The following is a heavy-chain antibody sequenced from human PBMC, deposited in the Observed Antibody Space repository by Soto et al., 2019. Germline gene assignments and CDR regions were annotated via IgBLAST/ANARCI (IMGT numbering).Heavy chain of an antibody. CDR1: GGSISSGDYY. CDR3: ARDRPVLMVYADPDPQYGMDV. V-gene: IGHV4-30-4*01. J-gene: IGHJ6*02. CDR2: IYYSGST. Sequence: QVQLQESGPGLVKPSQTLSLTCTVSGGSISSGDYYWSWIRQPPGKGLEWIGYIYYSGSTYYNPSLKSRVTISVDTSKNQFSLKLSSVTAADTAVYYCARDRPVLMVYADPDPQYGMDVWGQGTTVTVSS. D-gene: IGHD2-8*01.